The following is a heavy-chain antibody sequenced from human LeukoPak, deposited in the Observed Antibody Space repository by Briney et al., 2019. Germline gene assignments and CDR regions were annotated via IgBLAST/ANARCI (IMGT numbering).Heavy chain of an antibody. CDR3: ARDDNWGFDY. J-gene: IGHJ4*02. CDR2: TRGSGSGM. Sequence: PGGSLRLSCAASGFSFTDCGMGWVRQAPGKGLEWVANTRGSGSGMGSGNYYAGAVKGRFTISRDNAKNSLYLQMNSLRAEDTAFYYCARDDNWGFDYWGQGALVTVSS. V-gene: IGHV3-21*05. D-gene: IGHD7-27*01. CDR1: GFSFTDCG.